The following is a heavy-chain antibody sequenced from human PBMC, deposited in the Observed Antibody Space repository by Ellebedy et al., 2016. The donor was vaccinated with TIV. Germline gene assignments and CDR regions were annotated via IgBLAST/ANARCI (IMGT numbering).Heavy chain of an antibody. J-gene: IGHJ4*02. CDR2: ISSTGSRT. CDR1: GFTFSSYA. Sequence: PGGSLRLSCAASGFTFSSYAMSWVRQAPGKGRDRFSTISSTGSRTYYADSVEGRFIISRDNSKRTLFLQMNSLRAEDTALYYCAKGRGGGSDSSAPRYYFDYWGLGTLVTVSS. D-gene: IGHD3-22*01. CDR3: AKGRGGGSDSSAPRYYFDY. V-gene: IGHV3-23*01.